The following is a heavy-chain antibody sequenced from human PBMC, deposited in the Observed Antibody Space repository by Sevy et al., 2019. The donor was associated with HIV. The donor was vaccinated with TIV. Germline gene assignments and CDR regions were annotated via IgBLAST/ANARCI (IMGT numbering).Heavy chain of an antibody. Sequence: GGSLRLSCAASGFTFSSYSMNWVRQAPGKGLEWVSSISSSSSYIYYADSVKGRFTISRDNAKNSLYLQMNSLRAEETAVYYCATGVTAGTLNPLFDYWGQGTLVTVSS. CDR1: GFTFSSYS. J-gene: IGHJ4*02. V-gene: IGHV3-21*01. CDR2: ISSSSSYI. CDR3: ATGVTAGTLNPLFDY. D-gene: IGHD6-19*01.